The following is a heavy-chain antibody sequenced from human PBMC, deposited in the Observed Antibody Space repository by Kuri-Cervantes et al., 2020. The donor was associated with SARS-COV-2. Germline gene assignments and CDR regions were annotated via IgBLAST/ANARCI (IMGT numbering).Heavy chain of an antibody. CDR3: VRDGDHWNFDY. D-gene: IGHD1-1*01. V-gene: IGHV3-21*01. Sequence: GESLKISCAASGFTFSSYSMNWVRQAPGKGLEWVSSISSSSSYVYYADSVKGRFTISRDNAKNMLFLQMNSLRAEDTAVYYCVRDGDHWNFDYWGQGTLVTRLL. CDR2: ISSSSSYV. J-gene: IGHJ4*02. CDR1: GFTFSSYS.